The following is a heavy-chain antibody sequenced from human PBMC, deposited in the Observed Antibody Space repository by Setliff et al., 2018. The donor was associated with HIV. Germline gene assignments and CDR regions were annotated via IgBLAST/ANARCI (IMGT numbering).Heavy chain of an antibody. CDR1: GASFSGYF. CDR2: INHAGST. Sequence: SETLSLTCTLYGASFSGYFWSWIRQPPGKGLEWIGEINHAGSTNFNPSLKGRVTISVDTSKNQVSLKLASVTAADSAVYYCARKDWTVAALEYWGQGTLVTVSS. D-gene: IGHD1-1*01. CDR3: ARKDWTVAALEY. V-gene: IGHV4-34*01. J-gene: IGHJ4*02.